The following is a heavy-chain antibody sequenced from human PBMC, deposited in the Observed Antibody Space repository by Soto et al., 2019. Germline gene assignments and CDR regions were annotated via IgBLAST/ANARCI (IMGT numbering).Heavy chain of an antibody. J-gene: IGHJ3*02. Sequence: GGSLRLSCAASGFTVSSNYMSWVRQAPGKGLEWVSVIYRGGSTYFADSVKGRFTISRDNSKNTLYLQMNSLRAEDTAIYYCARYYDSRGYYPDSFDIWGQGTMVTISS. CDR1: GFTVSSNY. CDR3: ARYYDSRGYYPDSFDI. D-gene: IGHD3-22*01. CDR2: IYRGGST. V-gene: IGHV3-66*01.